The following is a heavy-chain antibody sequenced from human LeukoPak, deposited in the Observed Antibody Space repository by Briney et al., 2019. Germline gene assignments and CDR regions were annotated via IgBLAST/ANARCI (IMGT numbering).Heavy chain of an antibody. D-gene: IGHD3-3*01. Sequence: GSVKVSCKASGYTFTSYDINWVRQATGQGLEWMGWMNPNSGNTGYAQKFQGRVTITRNTSISTAYMELSSLRSEDTAVYYCARGFRYDFWSGYYDAFDIWAKGQWSPSLQ. CDR1: GYTFTSYD. V-gene: IGHV1-8*03. J-gene: IGHJ3*02. CDR2: MNPNSGNT. CDR3: ARGFRYDFWSGYYDAFDI.